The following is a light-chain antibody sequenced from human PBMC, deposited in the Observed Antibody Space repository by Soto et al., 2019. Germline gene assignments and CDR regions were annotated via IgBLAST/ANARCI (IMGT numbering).Light chain of an antibody. CDR3: LQDYNYPWT. CDR2: AAS. CDR1: QGIRND. J-gene: IGKJ1*01. Sequence: IQKTQATPALSASVGDRVTIACRASQGIRNDLGWYQQKPGKAPKLLIYAASSVQSGVPSRFSGSGSGTDFTLTISSLQPEDFATYYCLQDYNYPWTFGQGTKVDSK. V-gene: IGKV1-6*01.